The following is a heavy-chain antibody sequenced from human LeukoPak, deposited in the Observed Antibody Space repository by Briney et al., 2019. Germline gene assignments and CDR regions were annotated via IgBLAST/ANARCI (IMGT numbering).Heavy chain of an antibody. CDR2: ISSSSSYI. V-gene: IGHV3-21*01. D-gene: IGHD3-10*01. CDR3: AKDLTMVRGVIIPRGFDY. CDR1: GFTFSSYS. Sequence: PGGSLRLSCAASGFTFSSYSMNWVRQAPGKGLEWVSSISSSSSYIYYADSVKGRFTISRDNATNSLYLQMNSLRAEDTAVYYCAKDLTMVRGVIIPRGFDYWGQGTLVTVSS. J-gene: IGHJ4*02.